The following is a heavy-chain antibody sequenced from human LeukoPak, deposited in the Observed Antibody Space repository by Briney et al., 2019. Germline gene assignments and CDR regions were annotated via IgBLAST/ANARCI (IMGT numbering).Heavy chain of an antibody. Sequence: SETLSLTCAVYGGSFSGYYCSWIRQPPGKGLEWVGYMYYSGSTYYNPSLKSRVTISVDTSKNQFSLKLSSVTAADTAVYYCARPYYYDSRIDPWGQGTLVTVSS. CDR2: MYYSGST. J-gene: IGHJ5*02. CDR1: GGSFSGYY. V-gene: IGHV4-30-4*08. CDR3: ARPYYYDSRIDP. D-gene: IGHD3-22*01.